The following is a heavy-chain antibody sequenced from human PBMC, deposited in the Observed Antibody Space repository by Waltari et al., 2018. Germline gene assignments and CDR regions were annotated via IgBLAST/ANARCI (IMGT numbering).Heavy chain of an antibody. V-gene: IGHV4-4*07. CDR3: ARVRGTIQPPQSYWYFDL. D-gene: IGHD3-3*01. CDR1: GGSISSYY. CDR2: IYTSGST. Sequence: QVQLQESGPGLVKPSETLSLTCTVSGGSISSYYWSWIRQPAGKGLEWIGRIYTSGSTTYNPSLKSRVTMAVDTSKNQYSLTLSSVTAADTAVYYCARVRGTIQPPQSYWYFDLWGRGTLVTVSS. J-gene: IGHJ2*01.